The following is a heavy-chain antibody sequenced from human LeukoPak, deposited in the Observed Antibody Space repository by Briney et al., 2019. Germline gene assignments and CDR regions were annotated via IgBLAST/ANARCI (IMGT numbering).Heavy chain of an antibody. J-gene: IGHJ3*01. CDR2: ISNRGTTI. CDR3: IRDLGLSHALGAFDV. D-gene: IGHD3/OR15-3a*01. CDR1: GFTFSDFY. Sequence: GGSLRLSCAASGFTFSDFYMTWIRQAPGKGLEWVSYISNRGTTIHYADSVRGRFTISRDNAKKSLYLQMNGLRAEDTAVYYCIRDLGLSHALGAFDVWGQGTLVTVSS. V-gene: IGHV3-11*01.